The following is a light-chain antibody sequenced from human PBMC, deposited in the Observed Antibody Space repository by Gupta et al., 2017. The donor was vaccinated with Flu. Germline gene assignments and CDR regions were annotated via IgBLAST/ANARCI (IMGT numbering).Light chain of an antibody. CDR1: SSDIGAGAGYD. CDR2: ANN. J-gene: IGLJ3*02. Sequence: QSVLTQPPSVSGAPGQRVTISCPGRSSDIGAGAGYDVHWYQQVPGTAPKLLIYANNNRPAGVPDRFSGSKSDTSASLAITGLQAEDEADYYCQSYDRSLSGSWVFGGGTKLTVL. CDR3: QSYDRSLSGSWV. V-gene: IGLV1-40*01.